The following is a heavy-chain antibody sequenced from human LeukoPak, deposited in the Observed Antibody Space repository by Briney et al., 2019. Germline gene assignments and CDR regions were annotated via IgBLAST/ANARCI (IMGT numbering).Heavy chain of an antibody. D-gene: IGHD2-15*01. CDR3: ARGAATRYYYMDV. Sequence: GGSLRLSCAASGFTFSSYWMHWVRHAPGKGLVWVSRINSDGSSTSNADSVKGRFTISRDNAKNTLYLQMNSLRPEDTAVYYCARGAATRYYYMDVWGKGATVTVSS. CDR2: INSDGSST. J-gene: IGHJ6*03. CDR1: GFTFSSYW. V-gene: IGHV3-74*01.